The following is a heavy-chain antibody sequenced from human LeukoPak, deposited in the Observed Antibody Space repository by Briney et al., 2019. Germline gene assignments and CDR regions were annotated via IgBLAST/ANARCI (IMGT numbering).Heavy chain of an antibody. CDR1: GFTFSSYA. D-gene: IGHD4-17*01. Sequence: GGSLRLSCAASGFTFSSYAMSWVRQAPGKGLEWVSAISISGSKTYYADSVKGRFTISRDNSKNTLYLQMNSLRAEDTAVYYCANEIRPNDYWGQGTQVTVSS. CDR3: ANEIRPNDY. CDR2: ISISGSKT. J-gene: IGHJ4*02. V-gene: IGHV3-23*01.